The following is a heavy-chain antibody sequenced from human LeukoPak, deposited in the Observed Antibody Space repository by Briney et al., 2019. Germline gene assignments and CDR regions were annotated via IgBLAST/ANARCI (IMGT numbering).Heavy chain of an antibody. J-gene: IGHJ4*02. CDR1: GFTFSSYA. CDR2: ISGRSGST. D-gene: IGHD5-12*01. V-gene: IGHV3-23*01. Sequence: GGSLRLSCAASGFTFSSYAMSWVRQAPGKGLEWVSAISGRSGSTYYADSVKGRFTISRDNSKNTLYLQMNSLRAEDTAVYYCAKGPGGGYDPYYFDYWGQGTLVTVSS. CDR3: AKGPGGGYDPYYFDY.